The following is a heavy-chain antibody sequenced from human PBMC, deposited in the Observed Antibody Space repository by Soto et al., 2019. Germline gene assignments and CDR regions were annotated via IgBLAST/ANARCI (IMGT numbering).Heavy chain of an antibody. D-gene: IGHD4-17*01. CDR3: ARAYGDYVFDY. CDR1: GGSIITNKW. Sequence: SETLSLTCTVSGGSIITNKWWSWVRQPPGKGLEWIGEIFHSGDTNYNPSLKSRVTMSVDKSNNQFSLRLTSVTAADTAVYYCARAYGDYVFDYWGQGTLVTVSS. V-gene: IGHV4-4*02. J-gene: IGHJ4*02. CDR2: IFHSGDT.